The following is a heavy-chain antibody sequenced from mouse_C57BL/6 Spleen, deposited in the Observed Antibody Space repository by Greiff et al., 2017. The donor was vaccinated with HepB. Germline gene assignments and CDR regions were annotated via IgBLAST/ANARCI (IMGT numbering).Heavy chain of an antibody. D-gene: IGHD1-1*01. V-gene: IGHV5-6*01. Sequence: EVNVVESGGDLVKPGGSLKLSCAASGFTFSSYGMSWVRQTPDKRLEWVATISSGGSYTYYPDSVKGRFTISRDNAKNTLYLQMSSLKSEDTAMYYCARDYYGSSYVFDYWGQGTTLTVSS. CDR3: ARDYYGSSYVFDY. CDR2: ISSGGSYT. J-gene: IGHJ2*01. CDR1: GFTFSSYG.